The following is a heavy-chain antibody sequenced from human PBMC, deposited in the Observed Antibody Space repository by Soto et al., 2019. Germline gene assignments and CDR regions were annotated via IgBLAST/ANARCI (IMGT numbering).Heavy chain of an antibody. CDR2: IYYSGSP. V-gene: IGHV4-59*08. Sequence: PSETLSLTCTVSGGSISSHYRTWIRQSPGKGLEWLGYIYYSGSPNYNPSLESRVTISEDTSKNQFSLQLASVTAADTAVFFCAGGRDDYNGWSLDLWGGGTRVTVPS. CDR1: GGSISSHY. D-gene: IGHD4-4*01. CDR3: AGGRDDYNGWSLDL. J-gene: IGHJ2*01.